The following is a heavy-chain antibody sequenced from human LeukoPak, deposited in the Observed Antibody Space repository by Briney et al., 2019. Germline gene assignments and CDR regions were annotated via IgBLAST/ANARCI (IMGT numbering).Heavy chain of an antibody. V-gene: IGHV4-39*01. CDR3: ARHQSHHTIFGAVIPTTGFDP. CDR2: IYYSGST. J-gene: IGHJ5*02. Sequence: PSETLSLTCTVSGGSISSSSYYWGWIRQPPGKGLEWIGSIYYSGSTYYNPSLKSRVTISVDTSKNQFSLKLSSVTAADTAVYYCARHQSHHTIFGAVIPTTGFDPWGQGTLVTVSS. CDR1: GGSISSSSYY. D-gene: IGHD3-3*01.